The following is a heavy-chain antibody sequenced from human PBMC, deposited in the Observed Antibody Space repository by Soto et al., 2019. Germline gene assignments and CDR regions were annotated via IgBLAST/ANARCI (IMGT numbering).Heavy chain of an antibody. CDR2: IWYDGSNK. Sequence: QMQLVESGGGVVQPGRSLRLSCAASKFTFSDYGMHWVRQAPGKGLEWVAVIWYDGSNKYYADSVKGRFTISRDNSNNTLYLQMNSLRAEDTAVYYCARTHKSIAVGAFDIWGQGTMVTVSS. D-gene: IGHD6-19*01. J-gene: IGHJ3*02. CDR1: KFTFSDYG. V-gene: IGHV3-33*01. CDR3: ARTHKSIAVGAFDI.